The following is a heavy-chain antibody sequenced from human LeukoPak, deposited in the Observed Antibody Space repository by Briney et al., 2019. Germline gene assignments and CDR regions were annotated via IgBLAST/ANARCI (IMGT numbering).Heavy chain of an antibody. CDR3: ARVPSIAVAGTFDY. J-gene: IGHJ4*02. D-gene: IGHD6-19*01. V-gene: IGHV4-39*07. CDR2: IYYSGST. Sequence: SETLSLTCTVSGVSISRSADYWGWIRQPPGKGLEWIGSIYYSGSTYYNPSLKSRVTISVDTSKNQFSLKLSSVTAADTAVYYCARVPSIAVAGTFDYWGQGTLVTVSS. CDR1: GVSISRSADY.